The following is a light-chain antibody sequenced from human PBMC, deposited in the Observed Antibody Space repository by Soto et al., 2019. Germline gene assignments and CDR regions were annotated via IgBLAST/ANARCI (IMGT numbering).Light chain of an antibody. CDR3: QQGGT. J-gene: IGKJ3*01. V-gene: IGKV1-9*01. Sequence: DIQLTQSPSFLSASVGDRVTITCRASQGISSYLAWYQQKPGKAPKLLIYAAATLQSGVPSRFSGSGSGTEFTLTMSSLQPEDFATYYCQQGGTFGHGTKVDI. CDR2: AAA. CDR1: QGISSY.